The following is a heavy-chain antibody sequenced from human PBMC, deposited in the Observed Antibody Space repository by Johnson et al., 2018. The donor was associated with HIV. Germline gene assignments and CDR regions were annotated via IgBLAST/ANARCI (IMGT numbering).Heavy chain of an antibody. CDR2: IWYDGSNK. CDR3: AKGDPVEGDVDDAFDI. V-gene: IGHV3-33*06. Sequence: QVQLVESGGGVVQPGRSLRLSCAASGFTFSSYGMHWVRQAPGKGLEWEAVIWYDGSNKYYTDSVKGRFTISRDNSKKTLYLQMNSLRAEDTAVYYCAKGDPVEGDVDDAFDIWGQGTMVTVSS. D-gene: IGHD2-21*01. CDR1: GFTFSSYG. J-gene: IGHJ3*02.